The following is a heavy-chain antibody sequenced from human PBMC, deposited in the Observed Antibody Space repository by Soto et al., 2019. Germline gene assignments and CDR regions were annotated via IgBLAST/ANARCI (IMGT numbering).Heavy chain of an antibody. CDR1: GGTFSSYA. Sequence: QVQLVQSGAEVKKPGSSVKVSCKASGGTFSSYAISWVRQAPGQGLEWMGGIIPIVGTADYAQKCQGRVTITADASTSTAYMALSSLRSEDTAVYYCASHSSLRGYCISTSCYGYYYGMDVWGQGTTVTVSS. V-gene: IGHV1-69*12. J-gene: IGHJ6*02. D-gene: IGHD2-2*01. CDR2: IIPIVGTA. CDR3: ASHSSLRGYCISTSCYGYYYGMDV.